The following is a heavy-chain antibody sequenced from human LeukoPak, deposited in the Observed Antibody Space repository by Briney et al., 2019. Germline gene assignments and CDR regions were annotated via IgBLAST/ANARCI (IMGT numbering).Heavy chain of an antibody. CDR2: IYPGDSDI. D-gene: IGHD2-2*01. J-gene: IGHJ6*02. V-gene: IGHV5-51*01. CDR3: ARCSASLVGMDV. Sequence: PGESLKISCKCSGYSFTTYWIGWVRQMPGKGLEWMGIIYPGDSDIKYSPSFQGQITISADKSISTAYLQWSSLKASDTAMYYCARCSASLVGMDVWGQGTTVTVSS. CDR1: GYSFTTYW.